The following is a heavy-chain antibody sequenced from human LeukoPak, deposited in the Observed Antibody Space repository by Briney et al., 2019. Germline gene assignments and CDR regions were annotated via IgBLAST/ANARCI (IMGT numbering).Heavy chain of an antibody. CDR2: TIPLLGKA. CDR1: GDTFSTST. D-gene: IGHD6-13*01. Sequence: SVTVSCKASGDTFSTSTINLVRQAPGQGLEWMGRTIPLLGKANYAQKFQGRVTITADKSTSTAYMDVGSLRSDDTAVYYCARLPAADGSSSADYWGQGTLVTVSS. V-gene: IGHV1-69*02. J-gene: IGHJ4*02. CDR3: ARLPAADGSSSADY.